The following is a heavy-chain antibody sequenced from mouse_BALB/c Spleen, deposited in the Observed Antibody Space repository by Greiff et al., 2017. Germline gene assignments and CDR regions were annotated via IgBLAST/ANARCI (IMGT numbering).Heavy chain of an antibody. V-gene: IGHV5-9-4*01. D-gene: IGHD2-12*01. CDR1: GFTFSSYD. Sequence: DVMLVESGGGLVKPGGSLKLSCAASGFTFSSYDMSWVRQSPEKRLEWVAEISSGGSYTYYPDTVTGRFTISRDNAKNTLYLEMSSLRSEDTAMYYCAITREYAMDYWGQGTSVTVSS. J-gene: IGHJ4*01. CDR2: ISSGGSYT. CDR3: AITREYAMDY.